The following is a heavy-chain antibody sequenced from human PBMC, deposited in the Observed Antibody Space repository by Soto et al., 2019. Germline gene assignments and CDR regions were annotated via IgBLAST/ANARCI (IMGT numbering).Heavy chain of an antibody. Sequence: HVQLQESGPGLVKPSETLSLTCTVSGGSISSYYWGWIRQPPGKGLEWMGYIIYSGFTNYNPAPKSRVTISVDTSKNRFSLKLNSMTAADTAVYYCARHNYDSGSTYFDYWGQGTLVTVSS. D-gene: IGHD3-16*01. CDR2: IIYSGFT. V-gene: IGHV4-59*08. CDR3: ARHNYDSGSTYFDY. J-gene: IGHJ4*02. CDR1: GGSISSYY.